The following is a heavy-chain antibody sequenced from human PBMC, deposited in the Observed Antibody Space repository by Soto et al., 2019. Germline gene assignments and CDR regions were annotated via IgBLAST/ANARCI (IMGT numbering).Heavy chain of an antibody. D-gene: IGHD4-17*01. CDR1: GYTFTNND. CDR2: MNPGSGDT. V-gene: IGHV1-8*01. J-gene: IGHJ3*02. Sequence: ASVKVSCKASGYTFTNNDVTWARQATGQGLEWMGWMNPGSGDTGYAQKFQGRVTMTRNISIATAYMELSSLRSEDTAVYYCARGYGDYHASWSSRSAFDIWGQGTMVTVSS. CDR3: ARGYGDYHASWSSRSAFDI.